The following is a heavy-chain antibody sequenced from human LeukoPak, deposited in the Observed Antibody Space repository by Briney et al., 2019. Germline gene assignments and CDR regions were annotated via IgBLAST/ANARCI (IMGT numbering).Heavy chain of an antibody. Sequence: GGSLRLSCAASGFTFGRYALHWVRQAPAKGLEWVAVISYGGSNKYYADSVKGRFTISRDSSKNTVSLQMNSLRAEDTAMYYCARDSRGLISVAGIDYWGQGTLVTVSS. D-gene: IGHD6-19*01. CDR2: ISYGGSNK. CDR3: ARDSRGLISVAGIDY. CDR1: GFTFGRYA. J-gene: IGHJ4*02. V-gene: IGHV3-30-3*01.